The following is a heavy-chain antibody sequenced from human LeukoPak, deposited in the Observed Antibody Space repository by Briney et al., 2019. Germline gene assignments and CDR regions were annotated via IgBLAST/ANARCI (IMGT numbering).Heavy chain of an antibody. J-gene: IGHJ4*02. Sequence: GGSLRLSCAASGFTFSSYAMSWVRQAPGKGLEWVSAISGSGGSIYYADSVKGRFTISRDNSKNTLYLQMNSLRAEDTAVYYCAKATPFITMVRGVPNDYWGQGTLVTVSS. D-gene: IGHD3-10*01. CDR1: GFTFSSYA. V-gene: IGHV3-23*01. CDR2: ISGSGGSI. CDR3: AKATPFITMVRGVPNDY.